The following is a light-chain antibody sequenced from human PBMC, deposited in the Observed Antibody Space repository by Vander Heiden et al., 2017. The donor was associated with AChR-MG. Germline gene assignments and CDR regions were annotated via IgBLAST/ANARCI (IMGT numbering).Light chain of an antibody. V-gene: IGLV2-8*01. Sequence: QSALTQPPSASGSPGQSVNISCTGTSSDVGVYKFFSWYQLLPDKAPKLMIYEVSERPSGVPGRFSGSKSGNTASLTVSGLQAEDEADYFCSSYAGSNNWVFGGGTKLTVL. J-gene: IGLJ3*02. CDR1: SSDVGVYKF. CDR2: EVS. CDR3: SSYAGSNNWV.